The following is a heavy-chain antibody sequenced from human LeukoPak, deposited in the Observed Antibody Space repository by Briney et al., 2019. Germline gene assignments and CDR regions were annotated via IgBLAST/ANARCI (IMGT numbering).Heavy chain of an antibody. CDR2: IIPIFGTA. V-gene: IGHV1-69*05. Sequence: SVKVSCKASGGTFSSYAISWVRQAPGQGPEWMGGIIPIFGTANYAQKFQGRVTITTDESTSTAYMELSSLRSEDTAVYYCARDSGIGRFGEICLDYWGQGTLVTVSS. CDR3: ARDSGIGRFGEICLDY. J-gene: IGHJ4*02. D-gene: IGHD3-10*01. CDR1: GGTFSSYA.